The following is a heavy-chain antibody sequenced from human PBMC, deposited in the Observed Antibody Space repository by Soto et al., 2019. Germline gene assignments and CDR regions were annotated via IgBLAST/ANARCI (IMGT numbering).Heavy chain of an antibody. V-gene: IGHV6-1*01. J-gene: IGHJ5*02. CDR3: AKGDNLGPKTGYAFDP. CDR2: TYFRSKWYN. Sequence: PSQTLSLTCAISGDSASSNTASWNWIRQSPSRGLEWLGRTYFRSKWYNDYAVSVKSRIIINPDTSNNQFSLQLNSVTPEDTAVYFCAKGDNLGPKTGYAFDPWGQGIMVTV. CDR1: GDSASSNTAS. D-gene: IGHD5-12*01.